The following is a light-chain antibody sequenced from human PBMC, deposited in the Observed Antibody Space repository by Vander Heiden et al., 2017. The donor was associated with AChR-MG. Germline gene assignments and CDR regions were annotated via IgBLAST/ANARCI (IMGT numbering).Light chain of an antibody. J-gene: IGLJ2*01. CDR3: QSYDSSLSGVV. V-gene: IGLV1-40*01. Sequence: QPVLTQPPSVSGAPAHRITIPSTGISPNISADYDVHWYQQLPATAPNLLIYGDSRLSGVPDRFSGSKSGTSASLIITGLQAEDEADYYCQSYDSSLSGVVFGGGTKLTVL. CDR1: SPNISADYD. CDR2: GDS.